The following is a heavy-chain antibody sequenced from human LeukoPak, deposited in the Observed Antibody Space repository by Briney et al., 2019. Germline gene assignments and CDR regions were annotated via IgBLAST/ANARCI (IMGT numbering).Heavy chain of an antibody. J-gene: IGHJ4*02. D-gene: IGHD2-2*01. Sequence: GGSLRLSCAASGFTFSSYSMNWVRQAPGKGLEWVSSISSSSSYIYYADSVEGRFTISRDNAKNSLYLQMNSLRAEDTAVYYCARDRYQLLSPDYWGQGTLVTVSS. CDR2: ISSSSSYI. CDR3: ARDRYQLLSPDY. CDR1: GFTFSSYS. V-gene: IGHV3-21*01.